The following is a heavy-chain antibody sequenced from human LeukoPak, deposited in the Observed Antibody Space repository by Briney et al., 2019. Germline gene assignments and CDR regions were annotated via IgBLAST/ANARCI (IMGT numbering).Heavy chain of an antibody. CDR2: VKQEGTEK. V-gene: IGHV3-7*01. CDR3: ATLDSTKSVL. Sequence: QPGGSLRLTCVASGFRFGRDWISWVRQAPGKGLEGVAGVKQEGTEKNDGVSVWGRFPGSVDNGKNSLYLQMTSLRAEDTAKYCCATLDSTKSVLWGRGTAVIVSS. J-gene: IGHJ1*01. D-gene: IGHD2-2*01. CDR1: GFRFGRDW.